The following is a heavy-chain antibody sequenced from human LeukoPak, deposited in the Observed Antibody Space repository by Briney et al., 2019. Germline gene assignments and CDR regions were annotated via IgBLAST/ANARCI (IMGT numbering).Heavy chain of an antibody. J-gene: IGHJ4*02. V-gene: IGHV1-58*02. CDR3: ASSDLLAYYFDY. CDR1: GFTFTSSA. D-gene: IGHD1-26*01. CDR2: IVVGSGNT. Sequence: SVKVSCKASGFTFTSSAMQWVRQARGQRLEWIGWIVVGSGNTNYAQKFQGRVTITADESTSTAYMELSSLRSEDTAVYYCASSDLLAYYFDYWGQGTLVTVSS.